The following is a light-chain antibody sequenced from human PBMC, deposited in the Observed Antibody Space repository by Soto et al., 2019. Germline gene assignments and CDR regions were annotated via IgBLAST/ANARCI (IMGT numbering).Light chain of an antibody. Sequence: QSALSQHASMSGSPGQSITIPCTGAGSDIGLYNYVSWYQRHPGKAPKLLISEVNIRPSGLSDRFSASKAGNTASLTISGLQPEDEAFYYCTCLSTTSTPIVFGTGTKLTVL. CDR1: GSDIGLYNY. CDR2: EVN. J-gene: IGLJ1*01. CDR3: TCLSTTSTPIV. V-gene: IGLV2-14*01.